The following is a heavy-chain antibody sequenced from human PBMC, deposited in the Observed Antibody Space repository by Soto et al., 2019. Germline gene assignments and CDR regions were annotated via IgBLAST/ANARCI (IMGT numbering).Heavy chain of an antibody. CDR3: ARDTGDGTFDF. Sequence: ASVKVSCKASGYTFSSYAMHWVRQAPGQRLEWMGWINAGYGNTKSSQKFQDRVTISRDTSASTAYMELTSPRSEDTAVYYCARDTGDGTFDFWGQGTLVTVSS. J-gene: IGHJ4*02. CDR2: INAGYGNT. CDR1: GYTFSSYA. V-gene: IGHV1-3*01. D-gene: IGHD7-27*01.